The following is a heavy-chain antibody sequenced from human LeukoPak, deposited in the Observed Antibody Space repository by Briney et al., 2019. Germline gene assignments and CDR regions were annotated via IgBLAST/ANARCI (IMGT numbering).Heavy chain of an antibody. J-gene: IGHJ4*02. D-gene: IGHD2-2*01. CDR1: GYTFTGYY. V-gene: IGHV1-2*02. CDR2: INPNSGGT. Sequence: GASVKVSCKASGYTFTGYYMHWVRQAPGQGLEWMGWINPNSGGTNYAQKFQGRVTMTRDTSISTAYMELSRLRSDDTAVYYCARDQCSSTSCQYDYWGQGTLVTVSS. CDR3: ARDQCSSTSCQYDY.